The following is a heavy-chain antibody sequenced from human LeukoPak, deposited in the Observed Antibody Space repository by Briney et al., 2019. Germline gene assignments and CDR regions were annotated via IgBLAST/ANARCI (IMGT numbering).Heavy chain of an antibody. CDR3: ARAILSDPKYYGMDV. Sequence: GGSLRLSCAASGFKFSDYGMSWVRQAPGKGLEWVSGINWNADGTGYADSVKGRFTISKDNAKNSLFLQMNSLRAEDTAMYYCARAILSDPKYYGMDVWGQGTTVTVSS. CDR2: INWNADGT. V-gene: IGHV3-20*04. CDR1: GFKFSDYG. J-gene: IGHJ6*02. D-gene: IGHD3-9*01.